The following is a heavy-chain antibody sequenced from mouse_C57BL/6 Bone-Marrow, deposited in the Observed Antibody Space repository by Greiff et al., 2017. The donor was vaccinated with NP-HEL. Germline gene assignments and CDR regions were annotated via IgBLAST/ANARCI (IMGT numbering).Heavy chain of an antibody. V-gene: IGHV5-15*04. CDR2: ISNLAYSI. Sequence: EVKLVESGGGLVQPGGSLKLSCAASGFTFSDYGMAWVRQAPRKGPEWVAFISNLAYSIYYADTVTGRFTISRENAKNTLYLEMSSLRSEDTAMYYCARPFCYYGSSHWYFDVWGTGTTVTVSS. J-gene: IGHJ1*03. D-gene: IGHD1-1*01. CDR3: ARPFCYYGSSHWYFDV. CDR1: GFTFSDYG.